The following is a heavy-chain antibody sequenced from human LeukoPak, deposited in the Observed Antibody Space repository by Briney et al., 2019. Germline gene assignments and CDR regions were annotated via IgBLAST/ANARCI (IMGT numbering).Heavy chain of an antibody. CDR3: ARDKPAAAGNFDY. CDR1: GFTFSSYS. D-gene: IGHD6-13*01. J-gene: IGHJ4*02. Sequence: PGGSLRLSCAASGFTFSSYSMNWVRQAPGKGLEWVSSISSSSSYIYYADSVKGRFTISRDNAKNSLYLQMNSLRAEDTAVYYCARDKPAAAGNFDYWGQGTLVTVSS. V-gene: IGHV3-21*01. CDR2: ISSSSSYI.